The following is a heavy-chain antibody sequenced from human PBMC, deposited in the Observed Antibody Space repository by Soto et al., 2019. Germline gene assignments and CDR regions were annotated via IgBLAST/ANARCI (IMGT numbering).Heavy chain of an antibody. D-gene: IGHD2-8*01. CDR1: GYTFSALS. CDR3: APQAGYCTNGICYRGGDWRDP. V-gene: IGHV1-24*01. Sequence: QVQLLQSGAEVKKPGASVKVSCKVFGYTFSALSIHWVRQAPGGVLEWMGGFDPEDGETIYAQKFQGRVTMTEDTSTDTAYMELSNLRSEDTAVYYCAPQAGYCTNGICYRGGDWRDPWGQGTLVTVSS. J-gene: IGHJ5*02. CDR2: FDPEDGET.